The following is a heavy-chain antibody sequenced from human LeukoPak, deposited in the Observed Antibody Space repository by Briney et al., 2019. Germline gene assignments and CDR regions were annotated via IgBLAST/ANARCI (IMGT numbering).Heavy chain of an antibody. CDR2: ISSSSSTI. CDR1: GFTFSSYS. D-gene: IGHD3-22*01. Sequence: PGGSLRLSCAASGFTFSSYSMNWVRQAPGKGLEWGSYISSSSSTIYYADSVKGRFTISRDNAKNSLYLQMNSLRAEDTAVYYCARERLRDYYDSSGPGSEFDPWGQGTLVTVSS. V-gene: IGHV3-48*04. J-gene: IGHJ5*02. CDR3: ARERLRDYYDSSGPGSEFDP.